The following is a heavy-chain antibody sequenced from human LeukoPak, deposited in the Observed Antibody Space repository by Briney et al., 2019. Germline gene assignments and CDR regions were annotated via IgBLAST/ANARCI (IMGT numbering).Heavy chain of an antibody. Sequence: PGGSLRLSCAASGFTFSSYAMSWVRPAPGKGLEWVSAISGSGGSTSYADPVKGRFTISRDNSKNTLYLQMNSLRAEDTAVYYCAKEPPQLRFGEDYFDYWGQGTLVTVSS. J-gene: IGHJ4*02. D-gene: IGHD3-16*01. CDR3: AKEPPQLRFGEDYFDY. V-gene: IGHV3-23*01. CDR2: ISGSGGST. CDR1: GFTFSSYA.